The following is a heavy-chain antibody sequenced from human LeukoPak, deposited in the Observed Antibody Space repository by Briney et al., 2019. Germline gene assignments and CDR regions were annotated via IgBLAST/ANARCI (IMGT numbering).Heavy chain of an antibody. CDR1: GFTFDDYG. V-gene: IGHV3-20*04. J-gene: IGHJ4*02. CDR2: INWNGGST. Sequence: GGSLRLSCAASGFTFDDYGMSWVRQAPGKGLEWVSGINWNGGSTGYADSVKGRFTISRDNAKNSLYLQMNSLRAEDTALYYCARDLVPGVVGGGLDYWGQGTLVTVSS. D-gene: IGHD1-26*01. CDR3: ARDLVPGVVGGGLDY.